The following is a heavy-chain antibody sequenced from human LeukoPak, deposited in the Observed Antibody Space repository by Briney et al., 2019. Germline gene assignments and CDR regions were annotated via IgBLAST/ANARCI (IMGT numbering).Heavy chain of an antibody. CDR2: VNSDGSTT. V-gene: IGHV3-74*01. CDR1: GFPFSSYW. CDR3: ARGYYSSSRIDY. J-gene: IGHJ4*02. Sequence: PGGSLRLSCAASGFPFSSYWMHWVRQAPGKGLVWVSRVNSDGSTTNYADSVKGRFTISRDNAENTLYMRMNSLRPEDTAVYYCARGYYSSSRIDYWGQGTLVTVSS. D-gene: IGHD6-13*01.